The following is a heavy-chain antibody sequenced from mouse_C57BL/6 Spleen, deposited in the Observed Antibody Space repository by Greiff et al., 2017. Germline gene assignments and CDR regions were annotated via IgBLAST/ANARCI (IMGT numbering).Heavy chain of an antibody. CDR1: GFTFSSYA. D-gene: IGHD4-1*01. CDR3: ARELVAY. Sequence: EVKLMESGGGLVKPGGSLKLSCAASGFTFSSYAMSWVRQTPEKRLEWVATISDGGSYTYYPDNVKGRFTISRDNAKNNLYLQMSHLKSEDTAMYYCARELVAYWGQGTLVTVSA. CDR2: ISDGGSYT. V-gene: IGHV5-4*01. J-gene: IGHJ3*01.